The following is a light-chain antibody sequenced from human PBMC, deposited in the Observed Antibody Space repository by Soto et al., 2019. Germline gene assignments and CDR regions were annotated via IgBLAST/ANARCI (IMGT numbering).Light chain of an antibody. CDR2: DAS. Sequence: EIVLTQSPATLSLSPGERATLSCRASQSVSSYLAWYQQKPGQAPRLLIYDASNRATGIPARFSGSGSGTDFTLTISRLEPEDFAVYYCQQYGESPWTFGQGTKVDIK. CDR1: QSVSSY. J-gene: IGKJ1*01. V-gene: IGKV3-11*01. CDR3: QQYGESPWT.